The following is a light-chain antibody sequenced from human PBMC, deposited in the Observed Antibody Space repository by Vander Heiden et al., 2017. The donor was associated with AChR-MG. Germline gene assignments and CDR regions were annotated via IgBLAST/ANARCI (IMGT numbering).Light chain of an antibody. CDR2: AAS. V-gene: IGKV1-39*01. Sequence: DIQLTQSPSSLSASVGDRVTITCRTSQTISNFLNWYQQRPGKAPRLLIYAASSLQSGVPSRFSGSGSGTDFTLTISSLQVEDFATYYCQQSDNMPRTFGQGTKVEIK. J-gene: IGKJ1*01. CDR3: QQSDNMPRT. CDR1: QTISNF.